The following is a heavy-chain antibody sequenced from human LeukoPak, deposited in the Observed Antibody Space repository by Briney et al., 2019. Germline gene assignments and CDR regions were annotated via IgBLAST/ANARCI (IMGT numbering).Heavy chain of an antibody. CDR1: GASISSNNW. Sequence: PSGTLSLTFAVSGASISSNNWCSWVRQPPGKGLEWIGEIYHSGNANYNPSLKSRVTISVDKSKNQFSLKLSSVIAADTAVYYCVRLHGSTGDSWGQGTLVTVSS. V-gene: IGHV4-4*02. CDR3: VRLHGSTGDS. J-gene: IGHJ4*02. CDR2: IYHSGNA. D-gene: IGHD1-26*01.